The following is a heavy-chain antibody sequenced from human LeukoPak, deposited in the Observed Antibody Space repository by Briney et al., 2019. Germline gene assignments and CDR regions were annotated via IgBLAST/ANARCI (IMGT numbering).Heavy chain of an antibody. CDR3: ARDPTIVVVAAAHNWFDP. V-gene: IGHV3-7*01. Sequence: GGSLRLSCAASGFTFSSYWMNWVRQAPGKGLEWLANIKQDGSEKYYVDSVKGRFTISRDNAKNSLYLQINSLRAEDTAVYYCARDPTIVVVAAAHNWFDPWGQGTLVTVSS. J-gene: IGHJ5*02. CDR1: GFTFSSYW. CDR2: IKQDGSEK. D-gene: IGHD2-2*01.